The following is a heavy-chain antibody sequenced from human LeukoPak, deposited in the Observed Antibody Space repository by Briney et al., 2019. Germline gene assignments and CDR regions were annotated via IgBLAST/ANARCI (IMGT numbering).Heavy chain of an antibody. J-gene: IGHJ5*02. CDR3: ARLVKAITFGGVIVPNWFDP. CDR2: LYYSGST. V-gene: IGHV4-39*01. D-gene: IGHD3-16*02. Sequence: SQTLSLTCSVSGGSISSSSYYWGGIRQPPGKGLEWVGSLYYSGSTYYNPSPKSRVSISVDTSKNQYSLKLSSVTAADTAVYYCARLVKAITFGGVIVPNWFDPWGQGTLVTVSS. CDR1: GGSISSSSYY.